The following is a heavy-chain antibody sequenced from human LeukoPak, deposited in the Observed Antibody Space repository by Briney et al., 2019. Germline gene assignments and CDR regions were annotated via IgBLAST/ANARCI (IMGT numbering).Heavy chain of an antibody. Sequence: PGGSLRLSCEASGFTFTNAWMNWVRQAPGKGLAWVGRIKSKGDGETTDYAAPVKGRFTMSRDDSKATLYLQMNYLEAEDTAVYYCTTDLGLTMIRGVIVSWGQEALVTVSS. CDR2: IKSKGDGETT. J-gene: IGHJ4*02. CDR3: TTDLGLTMIRGVIVS. D-gene: IGHD3-10*01. CDR1: GFTFTNAW. V-gene: IGHV3-15*01.